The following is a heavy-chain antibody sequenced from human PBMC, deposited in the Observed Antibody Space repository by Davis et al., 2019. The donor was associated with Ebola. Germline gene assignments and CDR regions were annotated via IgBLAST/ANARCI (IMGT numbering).Heavy chain of an antibody. Sequence: SVKVSCKASGGTFSSYTLSWLRQAPGQGLDWMGGIIPVSGVPKYAQDFQGRVTITADESTSTAYMELSSLRSEDTAMYYCARDRYSDGSGYFFEQSHWGQGTLVTVSS. CDR1: GGTFSSYT. J-gene: IGHJ4*02. CDR2: IIPVSGVP. V-gene: IGHV1-69*13. D-gene: IGHD3-22*01. CDR3: ARDRYSDGSGYFFEQSH.